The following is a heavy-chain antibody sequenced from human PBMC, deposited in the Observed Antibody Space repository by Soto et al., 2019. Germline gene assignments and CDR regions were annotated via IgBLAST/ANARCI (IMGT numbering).Heavy chain of an antibody. CDR2: ISYDGSLQ. CDR1: GFTFSSYG. D-gene: IGHD3-10*01. J-gene: IGHJ4*02. Sequence: QAQLVESGGGVVQPGRSLRLSCAASGFTFSSYGMHWARQAPGTGLEWVAVISYDGSLQHYADSVKGRFTISRDNSKNILILQMNSLRAEATAVYYCATDRGFGHASVPYSWGPGTLVSVSS. V-gene: IGHV3-30*03. CDR3: ATDRGFGHASVPYS.